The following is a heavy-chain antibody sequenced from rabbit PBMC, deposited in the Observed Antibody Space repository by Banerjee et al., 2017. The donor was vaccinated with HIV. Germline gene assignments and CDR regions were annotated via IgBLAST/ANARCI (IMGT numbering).Heavy chain of an antibody. D-gene: IGHD2-1*01. CDR1: GFSFSTSYC. J-gene: IGHJ4*01. Sequence: QEQLVESGGGLVKPGGTLTLTCKASGFSFSTSYCIAWVRQAPGKGLEWIACIYTGSGGYTYYASWAKGRFTISKTSSTTVTLQLTSLTAADAATYFCARDHYDDYGDYPFNLWGPGTLVTVS. CDR3: ARDHYDDYGDYPFNL. V-gene: IGHV1S45*01. CDR2: IYTGSGGYT.